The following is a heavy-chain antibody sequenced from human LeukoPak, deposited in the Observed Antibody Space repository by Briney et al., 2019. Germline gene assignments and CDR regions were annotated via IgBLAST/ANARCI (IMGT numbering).Heavy chain of an antibody. CDR2: IYYSGST. V-gene: IGHV4-39*01. CDR3: ARLAAHDYGDYLDY. J-gene: IGHJ4*02. CDR1: GGSTSSSSYY. D-gene: IGHD4-17*01. Sequence: SETLSLTCTVSGGSTSSSSYYWGWIRQPPGKGLEWIGSIYYSGSTYYNPPLKSRVTISVDTSKNQFSLKLSSVTAADTAVYYCARLAAHDYGDYLDYWGQGTLVTVSS.